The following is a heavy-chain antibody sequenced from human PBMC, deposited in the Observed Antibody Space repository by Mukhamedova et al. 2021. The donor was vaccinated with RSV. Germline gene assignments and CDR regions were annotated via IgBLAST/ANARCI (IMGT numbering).Heavy chain of an antibody. V-gene: IGHV3-30-3*01. CDR2: ISYDGSNK. CDR3: ARDRYDFWSGYFGYFDY. J-gene: IGHJ4*02. Sequence: GKGLEWVAVISYDGSNKYYADSVKGRFTISRDNSKNTLYLQMNSLRAEDTAVYYCARDRYDFWSGYFGYFDYWGQGTLVTVYS. D-gene: IGHD3-3*01.